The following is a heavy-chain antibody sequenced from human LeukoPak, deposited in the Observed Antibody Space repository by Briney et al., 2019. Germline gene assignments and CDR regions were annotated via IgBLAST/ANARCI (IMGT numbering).Heavy chain of an antibody. D-gene: IGHD5-24*01. CDR3: ARSRGAFEI. CDR1: GGMFSSYV. J-gene: IGHJ3*02. CDR2: ILPIIGAT. V-gene: IGHV1-69*06. Sequence: ASVKVSCKASGGMFSSYVITWVRQAPGQGLEWMGGILPIIGATDYAQKFQGRVTITADNSTTTAYMELGSLRSDDTAVYFCARSRGAFEIWGQGTVVTVSS.